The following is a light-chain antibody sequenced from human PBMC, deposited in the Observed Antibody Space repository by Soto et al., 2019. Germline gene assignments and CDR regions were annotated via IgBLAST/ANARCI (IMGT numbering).Light chain of an antibody. CDR1: SSDIGVYHY. V-gene: IGLV2-14*01. CDR2: EVS. Sequence: QSALAQPASVSGSPGQSITISCTGTSSDIGVYHYVSWFQQHPGKAPKLIIYEVSYRPSGISNRFSGSQSGNTASLTISGLRAEDEADYYCSSYTSSATLIFGGGTKVTVL. CDR3: SSYTSSATLI. J-gene: IGLJ2*01.